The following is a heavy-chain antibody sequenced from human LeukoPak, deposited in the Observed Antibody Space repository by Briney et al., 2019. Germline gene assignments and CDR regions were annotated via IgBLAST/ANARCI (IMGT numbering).Heavy chain of an antibody. J-gene: IGHJ1*01. CDR1: GGSISRGDYY. V-gene: IGHV4-39*07. D-gene: IGHD3-22*01. CDR2: IYHSGST. Sequence: SETLSLTCTVSGGSISRGDYYWSWVRQPPGKGLEWIGEIYHSGSTNYNPSLKSRVTISVDTSKNQFSLKLSSVTAADTAVYYCARGLELYYSDYFQHWGQGTLVTVSS. CDR3: ARGLELYYSDYFQH.